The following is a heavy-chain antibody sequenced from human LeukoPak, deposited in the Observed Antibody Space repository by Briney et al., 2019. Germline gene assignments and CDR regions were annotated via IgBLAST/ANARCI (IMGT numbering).Heavy chain of an antibody. V-gene: IGHV4-38-2*01. D-gene: IGHD6-13*01. CDR2: IFQRGYS. CDR3: VGDKEATGNGRPNWFDP. J-gene: IGHJ5*02. Sequence: SETLSLTCAVSGYSISSGYYWGWIRQPPGKELQWIGSIFQRGYSYYNPSLKSRVTISVDTSKNQFSLKLSSVTAADTAVYYCVGDKEATGNGRPNWFDPWGQGTLVTVSS. CDR1: GYSISSGYY.